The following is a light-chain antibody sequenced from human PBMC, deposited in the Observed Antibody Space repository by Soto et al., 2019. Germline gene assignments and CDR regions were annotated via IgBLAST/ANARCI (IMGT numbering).Light chain of an antibody. J-gene: IGKJ1*01. Sequence: EIVLTQSPCTLCLSPGERATISCRASQSISNYFAWYQQKPGKAPRLLIYGASSRDTGIPDRFSGRGSGTDFTLTISSLQSEDFAVYYCQQYNNWPVTFGQGTKVDI. CDR2: GAS. CDR3: QQYNNWPVT. V-gene: IGKV3D-15*01. CDR1: QSISNY.